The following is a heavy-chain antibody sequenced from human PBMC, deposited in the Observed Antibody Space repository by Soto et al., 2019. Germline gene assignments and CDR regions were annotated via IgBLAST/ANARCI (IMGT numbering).Heavy chain of an antibody. CDR3: ARDPGIAVAGPKYFQH. Sequence: SVKVSCKAAGGTFSSYAISWVLQAPGQGLEWMGGIIPILGTANYAQKFQGRVTITADESTSTAYMELSSLRSEDTAVYYCARDPGIAVAGPKYFQHWGQGTLVTVSS. D-gene: IGHD6-19*01. CDR2: IIPILGTA. J-gene: IGHJ1*01. V-gene: IGHV1-69*13. CDR1: GGTFSSYA.